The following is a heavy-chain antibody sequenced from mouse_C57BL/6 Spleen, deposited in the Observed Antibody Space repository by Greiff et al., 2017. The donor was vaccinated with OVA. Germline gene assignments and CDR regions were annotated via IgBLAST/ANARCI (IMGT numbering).Heavy chain of an antibody. V-gene: IGHV1-18*01. CDR2: INPNNGGT. Sequence: EVQLQQSGPELVKPGASVKIPCKASGYTFTDYNMDWVKQSHGKSLEWIGDINPNNGGTIYNQKFKGKATLTVDKSSSTAYMELRSLTSEDTAVYYCARGGQPYAMDYWGQGTSVTVSS. CDR3: ARGGQPYAMDY. D-gene: IGHD6-1*01. CDR1: GYTFTDYN. J-gene: IGHJ4*01.